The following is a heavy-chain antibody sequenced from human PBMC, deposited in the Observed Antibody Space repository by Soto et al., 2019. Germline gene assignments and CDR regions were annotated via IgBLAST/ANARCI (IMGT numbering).Heavy chain of an antibody. CDR2: ISAYNGNT. J-gene: IGHJ3*02. D-gene: IGHD4-17*01. Sequence: VQLGQSGAEVKKPGASVKVSCKASGYSFTSYGITWVRQAPGQGLEWMGWISAYNGNTNYAQKFQGRVNMTTDTSTRTVYMGLGSLRSDDTAVYYCAGDRSHYSDYGPDAYHIWGQGTMLTVSS. V-gene: IGHV1-18*01. CDR1: GYSFTSYG. CDR3: AGDRSHYSDYGPDAYHI.